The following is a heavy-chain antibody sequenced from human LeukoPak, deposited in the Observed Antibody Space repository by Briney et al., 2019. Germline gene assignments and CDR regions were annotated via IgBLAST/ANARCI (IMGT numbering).Heavy chain of an antibody. D-gene: IGHD3-22*01. CDR3: ARDGLYDSSGLDAFDI. Sequence: PSETLSLTCTVSGGSISSYYWSWIRQPPGKGLEWIGYIYYSGSTNYNPSLKSRVTISVDTSKNQFSLKLSSVTAADTAVYYCARDGLYDSSGLDAFDIWGQGTMVTVSS. CDR2: IYYSGST. CDR1: GGSISSYY. V-gene: IGHV4-59*01. J-gene: IGHJ3*02.